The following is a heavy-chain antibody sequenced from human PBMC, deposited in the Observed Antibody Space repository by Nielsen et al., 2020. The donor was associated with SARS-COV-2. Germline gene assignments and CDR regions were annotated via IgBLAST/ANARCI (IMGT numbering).Heavy chain of an antibody. CDR3: ATARYCSRTSCSAGTDMFDP. Sequence: GESLKISCVASGFTFSKAWMSWVRQAPGKGLEWVGRIKSKIDGGTTDYAAPVKDRFTISRDDSNNTVYLDMSSLRTEDTAVYYCATARYCSRTSCSAGTDMFDPWGQGTQVIVSS. V-gene: IGHV3-15*01. J-gene: IGHJ5*02. CDR2: IKSKIDGGTT. D-gene: IGHD2-2*01. CDR1: GFTFSKAW.